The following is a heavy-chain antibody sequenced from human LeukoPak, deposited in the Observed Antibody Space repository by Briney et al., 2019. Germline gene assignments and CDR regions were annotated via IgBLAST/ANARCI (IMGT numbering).Heavy chain of an antibody. CDR1: GYTFTSYG. V-gene: IGHV1-18*01. CDR3: ARELKYQLLGYMDV. D-gene: IGHD2-2*01. Sequence: ASVKVSCKASGYTFTSYGISWVRQAPGQGLEWMGWISAYNGNTNYAQKLQGRVTMTTDTSTSTAYMELRSLRSDDTAVYYCARELKYQLLGYMDVWGKGTTVTVSS. CDR2: ISAYNGNT. J-gene: IGHJ6*03.